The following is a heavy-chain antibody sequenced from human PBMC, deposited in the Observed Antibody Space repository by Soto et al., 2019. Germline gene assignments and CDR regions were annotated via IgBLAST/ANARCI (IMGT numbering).Heavy chain of an antibody. CDR1: GFTLSPYA. D-gene: IGHD1-26*01. J-gene: IGHJ4*02. V-gene: IGHV3-23*01. CDR2: IIGGGSNT. CDR3: ARAPSHSYYALFYYGEY. Sequence: GGARRASCAASGFTLSPYAMAWGRQSPGKALEWVSAIIGGGSNTYYADSLKGRFTISRDDSKSTLYLQMTSLRAVETPVTSCARAPSHSYYALFYYGEYWGQGTL.